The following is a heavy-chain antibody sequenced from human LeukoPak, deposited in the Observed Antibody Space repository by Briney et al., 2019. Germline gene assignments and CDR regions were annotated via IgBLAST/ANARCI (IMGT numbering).Heavy chain of an antibody. CDR2: IYYSGST. J-gene: IGHJ5*02. D-gene: IGHD3-22*01. CDR3: ARGADSSGYYYGGNNWFDP. Sequence: PSETLSLTCTVPGGSISSGGYYWSWIRQHPGKGLEWIGYIYYSGSTYYNPSLKSRVTISVDTSKNQFSLKLSSLTAADTAVYYCARGADSSGYYYGGNNWFDPWGQGTLVTVSS. V-gene: IGHV4-31*03. CDR1: GGSISSGGYY.